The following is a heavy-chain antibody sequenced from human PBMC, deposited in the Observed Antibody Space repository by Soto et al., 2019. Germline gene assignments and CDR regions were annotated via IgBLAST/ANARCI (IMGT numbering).Heavy chain of an antibody. D-gene: IGHD2-15*01. CDR3: ARQRCSGGSCFHSYWFAP. V-gene: IGHV5-51*01. J-gene: IGHJ5*02. CDR1: YW. Sequence: YWSWIRQHPGKGLEWMGIIYPGDSDTRYSPSFQGQVTISVDKSISTAYLQWSSLKASDTAIYYCARQRCSGGSCFHSYWFAPWGQGTLVTDSS. CDR2: IYPGDSDT.